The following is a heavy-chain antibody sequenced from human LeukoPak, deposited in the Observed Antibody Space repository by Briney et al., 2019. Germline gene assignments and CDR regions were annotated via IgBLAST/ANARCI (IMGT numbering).Heavy chain of an antibody. CDR2: IIPIFGTA. CDR3: ARVPLSSGSATDPDAFDI. Sequence: SVKVSCKASGGTLRRYSISWVRQAPGQGLEWMGGIIPIFGTANYAQKFQGRVTITADESASTAYMALSSLRSEDTAVYYCARVPLSSGSATDPDAFDIWGQGTMVTVSS. J-gene: IGHJ3*02. V-gene: IGHV1-69*13. CDR1: GGTLRRYS. D-gene: IGHD3-10*01.